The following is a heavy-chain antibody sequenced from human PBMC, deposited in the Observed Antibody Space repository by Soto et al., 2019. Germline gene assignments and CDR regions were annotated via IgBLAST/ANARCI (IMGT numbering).Heavy chain of an antibody. CDR3: AKGVVGSGSYPLPYYYYGMDV. Sequence: EVQLLESGGGLVQPGGSLRLSCAASGFTFSSYVMSWVRQAPGKGLEWVSAISGSGGSTYYADSVKGRFTISRDNSKNTLYLQMNSLRAEDTAVYYCAKGVVGSGSYPLPYYYYGMDVWGQGTTVTVSS. J-gene: IGHJ6*02. V-gene: IGHV3-23*01. D-gene: IGHD3-10*01. CDR2: ISGSGGST. CDR1: GFTFSSYV.